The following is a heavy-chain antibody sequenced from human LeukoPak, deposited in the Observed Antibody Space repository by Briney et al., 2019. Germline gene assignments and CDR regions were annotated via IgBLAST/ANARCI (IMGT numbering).Heavy chain of an antibody. CDR3: HLMTTVVTFDY. J-gene: IGHJ4*02. CDR1: GGSISSYY. CDR2: IYYSGST. D-gene: IGHD4-23*01. V-gene: IGHV4-59*01. Sequence: SETLSLTCTVSGGSISSYYWSWIRQPPGKGLEWIGYIYYSGSTNYNPSLKSRVTISVDTSKNQFSLKLSSVTAADTAVYYCHLMTTVVTFDYWGQGTLVTVSS.